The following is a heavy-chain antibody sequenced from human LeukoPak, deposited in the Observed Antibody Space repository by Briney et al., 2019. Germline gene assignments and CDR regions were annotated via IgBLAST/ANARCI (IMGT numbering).Heavy chain of an antibody. CDR1: GFTFSSYS. CDR2: ISSSSSYI. CDR3: AREWEYYYDSSGYYGFDY. J-gene: IGHJ4*02. D-gene: IGHD3-22*01. Sequence: PGGSLRLSCAASGFTFSSYSMNWVRQAPGKGLEWVSSISSSSSYIYYADSVKGRFTISRDNAKNSLYLQMNSLRAEDTAVYYCAREWEYYYDSSGYYGFDYWGQGTLVTVSS. V-gene: IGHV3-21*01.